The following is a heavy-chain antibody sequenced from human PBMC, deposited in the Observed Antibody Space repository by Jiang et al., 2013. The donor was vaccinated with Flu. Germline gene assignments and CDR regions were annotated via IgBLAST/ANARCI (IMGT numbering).Heavy chain of an antibody. V-gene: IGHV4-34*01. J-gene: IGHJ1*01. CDR2: ITHTGST. CDR1: GGAFSGYY. D-gene: IGHD2-21*02. Sequence: LLKPSETLSLTCAVYGGAFSGYYWSWIRQPPGKGLEWIGEITHTGSTNYNPSLKSRVTISVDTSKNQVSLKLTSVTAADTAVYYCARELLYCSGHCYGGIFQHWGQGTLVPVSS. CDR3: ARELLYCSGHCYGGIFQH.